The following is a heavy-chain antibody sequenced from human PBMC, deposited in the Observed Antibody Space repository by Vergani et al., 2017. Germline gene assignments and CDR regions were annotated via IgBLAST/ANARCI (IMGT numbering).Heavy chain of an antibody. Sequence: QVQLVESGGGVVQPGRSLRLSCAASGFTFSSYGMHWVRQAPGKGVEWVAGIWYDGSNKYYADSVKGRFTISRDNSKNTLYLQMNSLRAEDTAVYYCASHYYYESSGTESAFDIWGQGTMVTVSS. J-gene: IGHJ3*02. D-gene: IGHD3-22*01. CDR2: IWYDGSNK. CDR3: ASHYYYESSGTESAFDI. V-gene: IGHV3-33*01. CDR1: GFTFSSYG.